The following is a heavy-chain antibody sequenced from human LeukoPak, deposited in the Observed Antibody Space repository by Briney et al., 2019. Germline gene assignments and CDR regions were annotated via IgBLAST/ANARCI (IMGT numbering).Heavy chain of an antibody. J-gene: IGHJ4*02. D-gene: IGHD3-3*01. Sequence: GASVKVSCKASGYTFTSYYMHWVRQAPGQGLEWMGIINPSGGSTSYAQKFQGRVTMTRDTSTSTVYMELSRLRSDDTAVYYCARGPITNIRFLEWLHDYWGQGTLVTVSS. CDR1: GYTFTSYY. CDR3: ARGPITNIRFLEWLHDY. CDR2: INPSGGST. V-gene: IGHV1-46*01.